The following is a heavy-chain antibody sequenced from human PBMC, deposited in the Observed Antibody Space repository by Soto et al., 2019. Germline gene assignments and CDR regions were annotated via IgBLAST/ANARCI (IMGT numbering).Heavy chain of an antibody. D-gene: IGHD3-9*01. CDR2: IYYSGST. CDR3: ARAEVLRYFDWLLSEYNWFDP. CDR1: GDSISSGDYY. V-gene: IGHV4-30-4*01. J-gene: IGHJ5*02. Sequence: SETLSLSCTVSGDSISSGDYYWSWIRQPPGQGLEWIGYIYYSGSTYYNPSLKSRVTISVDTSKNQFSLKLSSVTAADTAVYYCARAEVLRYFDWLLSEYNWFDPWGQGTLVTVSS.